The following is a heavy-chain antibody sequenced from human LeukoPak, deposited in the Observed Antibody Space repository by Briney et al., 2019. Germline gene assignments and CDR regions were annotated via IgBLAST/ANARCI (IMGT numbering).Heavy chain of an antibody. V-gene: IGHV3-74*01. CDR2: MSSDSTRS. D-gene: IGHD4-11*01. Sequence: GGSLRLSCEASGFTFSGYWMHWVRQAPGKGLVWVSRMSSDSTRSSHADSVKGRFTISRDNAKKMVYLQMKSLRVEDSAVYYCAAGPSSNGHQLPYWGQGTLVTVSS. J-gene: IGHJ4*02. CDR3: AAGPSSNGHQLPY. CDR1: GFTFSGYW.